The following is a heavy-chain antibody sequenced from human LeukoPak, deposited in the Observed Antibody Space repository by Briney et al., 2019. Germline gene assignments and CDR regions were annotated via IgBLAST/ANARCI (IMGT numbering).Heavy chain of an antibody. CDR2: IYYSGST. Sequence: PSETLSLTCTVSGGSISSYYWSWLRQPPGKGLEWIGYIYYSGSTYYNPSLKSRVTISVDTSKNQFSLKLSSVTAADTAVYYCARVGGGLYYFDYWGQGTLVTVSS. D-gene: IGHD2-21*01. J-gene: IGHJ4*02. CDR3: ARVGGGLYYFDY. CDR1: GGSISSYY. V-gene: IGHV4-59*12.